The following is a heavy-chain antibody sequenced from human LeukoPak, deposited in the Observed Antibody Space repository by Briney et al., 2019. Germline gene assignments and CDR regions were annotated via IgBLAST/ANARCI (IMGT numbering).Heavy chain of an antibody. D-gene: IGHD3-10*01. Sequence: SGTLSLTCAIFGGSITSNNWWSWVRQPPAKGLEWIGEIYHSGTTIYNPSLKSRVAISVDKSKNQFSLTLSSVTAADTAVYYCARVVVRGVIIDAFDIWGQGTMVTVSS. CDR2: IYHSGTT. CDR3: ARVVVRGVIIDAFDI. V-gene: IGHV4-4*02. CDR1: GGSITSNNW. J-gene: IGHJ3*02.